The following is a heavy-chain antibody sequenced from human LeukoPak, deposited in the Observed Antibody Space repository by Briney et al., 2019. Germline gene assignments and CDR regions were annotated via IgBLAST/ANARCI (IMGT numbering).Heavy chain of an antibody. V-gene: IGHV4-4*07. D-gene: IGHD1-1*01. CDR1: GGSVNTYY. Sequence: SETLSLTCTVSGGSVNTYYWSWIRQSAGKGLEWIGRISITEGTNYNPSLKSRVSMSVDASKNQFSLKLGSVTAADTAVYYCAKVRQYIDYWYDDDCWGQGTLVTVSS. J-gene: IGHJ4*02. CDR2: ISITEGT. CDR3: AKVRQYIDYWYDDDC.